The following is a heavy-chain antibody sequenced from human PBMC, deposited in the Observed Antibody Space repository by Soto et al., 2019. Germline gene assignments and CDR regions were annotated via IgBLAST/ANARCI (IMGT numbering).Heavy chain of an antibody. J-gene: IGHJ4*02. V-gene: IGHV3-7*01. CDR1: GFPFSRDW. Sequence: GGSLRLSCEASGFPFSRDWMSWVRQAPGKGLEWVANINQDGSDNYYVDSVKGRFTISRDNAKNSLFLHMNSLRAEDTAVYYCARGPNWGQGTLVTVSS. CDR2: INQDGSDN. CDR3: ARGPN.